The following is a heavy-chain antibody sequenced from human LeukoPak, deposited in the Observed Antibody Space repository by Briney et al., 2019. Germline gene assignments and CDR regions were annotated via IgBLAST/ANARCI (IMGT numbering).Heavy chain of an antibody. V-gene: IGHV4-39*01. Sequence: SETLSLTALSLVTPLPMVATTWAGFASPQGRGWSGLGVFNSGTIFSTPSLKSRVTMSVDTSKNQFSLRLSSVTATDTAVYYCARSSDYCSNGSCFPRYFDYWGQGAPVSVPS. D-gene: IGHD2-15*01. CDR2: FNSGTI. J-gene: IGHJ4*02. CDR1: VTPLPMVATT. CDR3: ARSSDYCSNGSCFPRYFDY.